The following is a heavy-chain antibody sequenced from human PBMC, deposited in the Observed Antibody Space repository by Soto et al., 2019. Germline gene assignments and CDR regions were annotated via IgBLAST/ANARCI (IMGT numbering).Heavy chain of an antibody. J-gene: IGHJ2*01. V-gene: IGHV1-69*01. CDR3: AREVGILHLSVSLWYFDL. D-gene: IGHD2-21*02. CDR1: GGTFRSYA. Sequence: QVQLVPSGAEVKKPGSSVKVSCNASGGTFRSYAISWVRQAPGQGLEWMGGIIPIFGTANYAQKFQGRVTITADETSSTADMELRSLRSEDTAVYYCAREVGILHLSVSLWYFDLWGRGTLVTVSS. CDR2: IIPIFGTA.